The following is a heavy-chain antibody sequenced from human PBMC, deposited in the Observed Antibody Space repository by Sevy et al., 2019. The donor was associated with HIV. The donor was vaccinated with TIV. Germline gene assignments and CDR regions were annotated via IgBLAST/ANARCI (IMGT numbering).Heavy chain of an antibody. V-gene: IGHV3-9*01. Sequence: GGSLRLSCAASGFTFDDYAMHWVRQAPGKGLEWVSGISWNSGSIGYADSVKGRFTISRDYAKNSLYLQMNSLRAEDTALYYCANSRIDYWGQGTLVTVSS. CDR1: GFTFDDYA. CDR2: ISWNSGSI. CDR3: ANSRIDY. J-gene: IGHJ4*02.